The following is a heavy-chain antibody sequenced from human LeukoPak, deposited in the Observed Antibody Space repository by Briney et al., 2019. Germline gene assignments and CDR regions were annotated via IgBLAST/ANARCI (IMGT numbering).Heavy chain of an antibody. V-gene: IGHV3-33*01. CDR2: MWTDRSDK. J-gene: IGHJ3*01. Sequence: GGSLRLSCAASGFIFRNFAMQWVRQAPGKGLEWVGVMWTDRSDKYYADSVKGRFTISRDNSRNALYLQMNSLRAEDTAVYYCVRGPYYNPSDAFDLWGQGTVDTVFS. CDR3: VRGPYYNPSDAFDL. CDR1: GFIFRNFA. D-gene: IGHD3-10*01.